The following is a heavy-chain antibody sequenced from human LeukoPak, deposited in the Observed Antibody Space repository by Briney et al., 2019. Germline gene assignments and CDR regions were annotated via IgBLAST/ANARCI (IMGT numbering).Heavy chain of an antibody. CDR3: ARDLRYSSSWYTSHYYYYYMDV. D-gene: IGHD6-13*01. Sequence: PGGSLRLSCAASGFTFSSYSMNWVRQAPGKGLEWVSSISSSSSYIYYADSVKGRFTISRDNAKNSLYLQMNSLRAEDTAVYYCARDLRYSSSWYTSHYYYYYMDVWGKGTTVTISS. J-gene: IGHJ6*03. CDR1: GFTFSSYS. V-gene: IGHV3-21*01. CDR2: ISSSSSYI.